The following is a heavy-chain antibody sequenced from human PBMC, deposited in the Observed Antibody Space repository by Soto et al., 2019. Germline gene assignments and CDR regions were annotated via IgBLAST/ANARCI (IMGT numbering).Heavy chain of an antibody. CDR2: IDSXGSST. V-gene: IGHV3-74*01. CDR3: AGPRYYFDY. D-gene: IGHD3-10*01. J-gene: IGHJ4*02. CDR1: GFTFGSYW. Sequence: GXSRRLSCAASGFTFGSYWMHWVRQAPGKRLVCAXRIDSXGSSTRYADSVXGRFTISXXKAKKTLYPQMNTLRAEDTAVYYCAGPRYYFDYWGKGTLVTVYS.